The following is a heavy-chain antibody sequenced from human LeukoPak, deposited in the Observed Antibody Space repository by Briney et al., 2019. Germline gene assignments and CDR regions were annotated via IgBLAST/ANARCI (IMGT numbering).Heavy chain of an antibody. CDR3: ARDYGDYEVHAFDI. CDR1: GSTFSSYS. CDR2: ISSSSSTI. Sequence: GGSLRLSCAASGSTFSSYSMNWVRQAPGKGLEWVSYISSSSSTIYYADSVKGRFTISRDNAKNSLYLQMNSLRAEDTAVYYCARDYGDYEVHAFDIWGQGTMVTVSS. D-gene: IGHD4-17*01. J-gene: IGHJ3*02. V-gene: IGHV3-48*01.